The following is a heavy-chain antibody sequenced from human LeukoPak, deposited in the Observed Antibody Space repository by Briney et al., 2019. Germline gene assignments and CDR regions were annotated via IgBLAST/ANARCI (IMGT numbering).Heavy chain of an antibody. CDR1: GFTFSSYD. J-gene: IGHJ4*02. V-gene: IGHV3-13*01. CDR2: IGTAGDT. Sequence: GGSLRLSCAASGFTFSSYDMHWVRQATGKGLEWVSAIGTAGDTYYPGSVKGRFTISRENAKNSLYLQMNSLRAGDTAVYYCARVPKPYSGYDRWGQGTLVTVSS. D-gene: IGHD5-12*01. CDR3: ARVPKPYSGYDR.